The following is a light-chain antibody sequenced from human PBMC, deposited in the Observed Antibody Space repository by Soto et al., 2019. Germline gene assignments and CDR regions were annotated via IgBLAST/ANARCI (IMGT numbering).Light chain of an antibody. CDR2: AAS. CDR3: QEYSKWPLFT. J-gene: IGKJ3*01. V-gene: IGKV3-15*01. Sequence: EIVVTQSPGILSVSPGDRATLSCRASQSVGRNLAWYQQKPGQAPTLLIYAASTRATGLPARFSRSGSGTDFTLTISSLQSEDFAVYYCQEYSKWPLFTFGPGTRVDIK. CDR1: QSVGRN.